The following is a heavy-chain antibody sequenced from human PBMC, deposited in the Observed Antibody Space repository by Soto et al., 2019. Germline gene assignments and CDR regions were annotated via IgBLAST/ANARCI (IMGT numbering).Heavy chain of an antibody. V-gene: IGHV2-5*02. J-gene: IGHJ4*02. Sequence: GSGPTLVNPTQTLTLTCTFSGFSLSTSGVGVGWIRQPPGKALEWLALIYWDDDKRYSPSLESRLTITKDTSKNQVVLTMTNVDPVDTATYYCAHLRYDASWSCFGYWGQGTPVTVSS. CDR1: GFSLSTSGVG. CDR2: IYWDDDK. D-gene: IGHD6-13*01. CDR3: AHLRYDASWSCFGY.